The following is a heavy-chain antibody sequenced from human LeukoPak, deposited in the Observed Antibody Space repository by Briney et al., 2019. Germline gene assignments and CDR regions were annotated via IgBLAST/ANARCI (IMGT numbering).Heavy chain of an antibody. D-gene: IGHD3-22*01. V-gene: IGHV1-8*03. J-gene: IGHJ3*02. Sequence: ASVKVSCKASGYRFISHYIHWVRQASGQGPEWLGWMHAGNGNTRYPEKFEGRVTITRNTSISTAYMELSSLRSEDTAVYYCARLYYYASSGYDALDIWGQGTMVTVSS. CDR1: GYRFISHY. CDR2: MHAGNGNT. CDR3: ARLYYYASSGYDALDI.